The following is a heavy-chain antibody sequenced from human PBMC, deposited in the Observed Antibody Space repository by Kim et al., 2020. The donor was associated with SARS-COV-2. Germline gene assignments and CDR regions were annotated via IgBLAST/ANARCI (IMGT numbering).Heavy chain of an antibody. CDR2: ISSSSSTI. CDR1: GFTFSSYS. J-gene: IGHJ6*02. V-gene: IGHV3-48*04. Sequence: GGSLRLSCAASGFTFSSYSMNWVRQAPGKGLEWVSYISSSSSTIYYADSVKGRFTISRDNAKNSLYLQMNSLRAEDTAVYYCARSYCSSTSCSRNYYYYYGMDVWGQGTTVTVSS. CDR3: ARSYCSSTSCSRNYYYYYGMDV. D-gene: IGHD2-2*01.